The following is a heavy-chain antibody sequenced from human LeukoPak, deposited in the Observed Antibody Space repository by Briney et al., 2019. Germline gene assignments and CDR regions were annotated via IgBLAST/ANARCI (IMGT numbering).Heavy chain of an antibody. Sequence: ASVKVSCKASGYTFTSYDINCVPRTTGQGLGWMSWMNPNSVKTGYAQKFQGRVTMTRNTSTSTAYMELSSLRSEDTAVYYCARGGSSSWSRYYYYYYYMDVWGKGTTVTVSS. V-gene: IGHV1-8*01. CDR3: ARGGSSSWSRYYYYYYYMDV. CDR1: GYTFTSYD. D-gene: IGHD6-13*01. J-gene: IGHJ6*03. CDR2: MNPNSVKT.